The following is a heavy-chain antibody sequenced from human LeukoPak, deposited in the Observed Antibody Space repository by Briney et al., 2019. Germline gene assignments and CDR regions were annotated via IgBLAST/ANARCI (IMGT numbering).Heavy chain of an antibody. CDR1: GGSISSSNW. CDR3: ARDRITMVRGENAFDI. Sequence: PSETLSLTCAVSGGSISSSNWWSWVRQPPGKGLEWIGEIYHSGSTNYNPSLKSRVTISVDTSKNQFSLKLSSVTAADTAVYYCARDRITMVRGENAFDIWGQGTMVTVSS. J-gene: IGHJ3*02. V-gene: IGHV4-4*02. CDR2: IYHSGST. D-gene: IGHD3-10*01.